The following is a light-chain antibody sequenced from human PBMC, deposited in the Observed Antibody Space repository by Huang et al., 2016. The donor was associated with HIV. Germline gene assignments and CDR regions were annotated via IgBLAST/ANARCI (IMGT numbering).Light chain of an antibody. V-gene: IGKV1-39*01. J-gene: IGKJ1*01. CDR2: AAS. CDR3: QQSYSSSWT. CDR1: QSISNS. Sequence: DIQMTQSPSSLSASIGDRVTITCRASQSISNSLNWYQHKPGKAPKLLIYAASSLQRGVPSRFSGSGSGTDFTLTISSLQPEDFATYYCQQSYSSSWTFGHGTKVEIK.